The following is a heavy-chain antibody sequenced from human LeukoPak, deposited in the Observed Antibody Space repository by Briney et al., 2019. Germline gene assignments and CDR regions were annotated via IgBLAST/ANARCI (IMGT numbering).Heavy chain of an antibody. J-gene: IGHJ3*01. CDR2: CGPSGETR. CDR1: RFMFGKHG. D-gene: IGHD2-21*02. Sequence: GGSLRLSCEGSRFMFGKHGLIWVRQPPGKGLDWLSFCGPSGETRLYADSVKGRFTISRDNAENSVFLQMNSLRVEDAAVYYCARVSPMTDGAFDLWGQGIMVTVSS. CDR3: ARVSPMTDGAFDL. V-gene: IGHV3-48*03.